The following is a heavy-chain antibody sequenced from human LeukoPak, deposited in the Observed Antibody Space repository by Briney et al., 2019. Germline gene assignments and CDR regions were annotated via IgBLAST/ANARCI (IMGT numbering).Heavy chain of an antibody. CDR2: IYYSGST. D-gene: IGHD3-10*01. V-gene: IGHV4-59*01. Sequence: SETLSLTCTVSGGSISNYYWSWIRQPAGKGLEWIGYIYYSGSTNYNPSLKSRVTISVDTSKNQFSLKLSSVTAADTAVYYCASSTMVRAHNWFDPWGQGTLVTVSS. J-gene: IGHJ5*02. CDR3: ASSTMVRAHNWFDP. CDR1: GGSISNYY.